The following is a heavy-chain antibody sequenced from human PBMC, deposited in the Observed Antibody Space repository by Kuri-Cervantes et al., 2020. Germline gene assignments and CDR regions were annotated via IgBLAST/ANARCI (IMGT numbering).Heavy chain of an antibody. V-gene: IGHV3-30*02. J-gene: IGHJ4*02. CDR3: AKESGRYNWNPFDY. Sequence: GESLKISCAASGFTFSSYAMHWVRQAPGKGLEWVAFIRYDGSNKYYADSVKGRFTISRDNSKNTLYLQMNSLRAEDTAVYYCAKESGRYNWNPFDYWGQGTLVTVSS. CDR1: GFTFSSYA. D-gene: IGHD1-20*01. CDR2: IRYDGSNK.